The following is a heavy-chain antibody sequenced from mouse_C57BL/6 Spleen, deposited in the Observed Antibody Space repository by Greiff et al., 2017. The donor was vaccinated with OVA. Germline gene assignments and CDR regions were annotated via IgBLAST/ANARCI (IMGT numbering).Heavy chain of an antibody. J-gene: IGHJ1*03. CDR3: RRGTAQAGYFDV. CDR1: GFSFNTYA. CDR2: IRSKSNNYAT. V-gene: IGHV10-1*01. D-gene: IGHD3-2*02. Sequence: VQLKQSGGGLVQPKGSLKLSCAASGFSFNTYAMNWVRQAPGKGLEWVARIRSKSNNYATYYADSVKDRFTISRDDSESMLYLQMNNLETEDTAMYYCRRGTAQAGYFDVWGTGTTVTVSS.